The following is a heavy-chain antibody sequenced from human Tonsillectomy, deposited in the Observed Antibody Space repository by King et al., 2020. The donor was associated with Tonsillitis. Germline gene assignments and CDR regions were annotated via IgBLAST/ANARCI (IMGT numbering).Heavy chain of an antibody. CDR2: IYSGGST. CDR1: GFTVSSNY. D-gene: IGHD3-22*01. CDR3: AKVTYYYDSSGLNWFDP. Sequence: VQLVESGGGLVQPGGSLRLSCAASGFTVSSNYMSWVRQAPGKGLEWVSVIYSGGSTYYADSVKGRFTIPRDNPKNTLYLQMNSLRAEDTAVYYCAKVTYYYDSSGLNWFDPWGQGTLVTVSS. J-gene: IGHJ5*02. V-gene: IGHV3-66*01.